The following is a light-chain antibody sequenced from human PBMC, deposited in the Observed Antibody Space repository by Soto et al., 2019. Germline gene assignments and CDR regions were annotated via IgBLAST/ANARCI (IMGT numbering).Light chain of an antibody. CDR1: SSDVGAHDF. J-gene: IGLJ2*01. Sequence: QSVLTQPASVSGSPGQSITISCSGTSSDVGAHDFVSWYQHHPDKAPKVIIFEVTKRPSGVSDRFSGSKTGNTASLTISGLQAEDEADYYCNSYTLSKTVIFGGGTKLTV. CDR2: EVT. CDR3: NSYTLSKTVI. V-gene: IGLV2-14*01.